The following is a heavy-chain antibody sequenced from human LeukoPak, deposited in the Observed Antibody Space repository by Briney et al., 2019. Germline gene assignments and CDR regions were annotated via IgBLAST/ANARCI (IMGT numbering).Heavy chain of an antibody. D-gene: IGHD2-2*01. V-gene: IGHV4-61*02. CDR3: ARDSLLPSAMGYYYMDV. CDR1: GGSISSGSYY. CDR2: IYTGGST. Sequence: SETLSLTCTVSGGSISSGSYYWSWIRQPAGKGLEWIGRIYTGGSTNHNPSLKSRVTISVDTSKNQFSLKLSPVTAADTALYYCARDSLLPSAMGYYYMDVWGKGTTVTVSS. J-gene: IGHJ6*03.